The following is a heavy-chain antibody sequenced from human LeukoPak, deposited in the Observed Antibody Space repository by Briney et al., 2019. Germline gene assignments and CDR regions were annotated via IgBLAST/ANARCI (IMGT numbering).Heavy chain of an antibody. CDR1: GYTFTGYY. D-gene: IGHD4-17*01. CDR2: INPNSGGT. Sequence: ASVKVSCKASGYTFTGYYMHWVRQAPGQGLEWMEWINPNSGGTNYAQKFQGRVTMTTDTSTSTAYMELRSLRSDDTAVYYCARDPTVTSPWEAFDIWGQGTMVTVSS. J-gene: IGHJ3*02. V-gene: IGHV1-2*02. CDR3: ARDPTVTSPWEAFDI.